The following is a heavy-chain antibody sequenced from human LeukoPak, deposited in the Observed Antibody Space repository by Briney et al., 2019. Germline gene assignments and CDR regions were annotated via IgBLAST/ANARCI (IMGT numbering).Heavy chain of an antibody. V-gene: IGHV3-7*01. D-gene: IGHD3-10*01. J-gene: IGHJ3*02. CDR3: TRGLAYSFEI. Sequence: GGSLRLSCAASGFSFNNYWMRWGRQAPGKGLEWVADLSEDGSKKNYVDSVKGRFTISRDNAKNSLYLQMNSLRAEDTAVYYCTRGLAYSFEIWGQGTMVTVSS. CDR1: GFSFNNYW. CDR2: LSEDGSKK.